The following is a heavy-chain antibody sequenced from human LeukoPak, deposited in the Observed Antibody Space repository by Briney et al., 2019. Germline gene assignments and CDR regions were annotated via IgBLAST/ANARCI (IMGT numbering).Heavy chain of an antibody. Sequence: PSVKVSCKASGYTFTGYYMHWVRQAPGQGLEWMGWINPNSGGTYYVQKFQGRVTLTRDTSINTAYMELSRLTSDDTAVYYCAREIGDFDYWGQGTLVTVSS. CDR3: AREIGDFDY. D-gene: IGHD2/OR15-2a*01. J-gene: IGHJ4*02. V-gene: IGHV1-2*02. CDR1: GYTFTGYY. CDR2: INPNSGGT.